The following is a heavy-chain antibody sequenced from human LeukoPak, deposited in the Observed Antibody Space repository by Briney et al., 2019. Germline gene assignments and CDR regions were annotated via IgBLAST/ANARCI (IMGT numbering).Heavy chain of an antibody. J-gene: IGHJ4*02. CDR3: ARGASGYSYG. Sequence: SETLSLTCTVSGGSISSYYWSWIRQPPGEGLEWIGSIYYSGSTNYNPSLKSRVTISIDTSRNQFSLNLSSVTAADTAVYYCARGASGYSYGWGQGTLVTVSS. CDR2: IYYSGST. D-gene: IGHD5-18*01. V-gene: IGHV4-59*01. CDR1: GGSISSYY.